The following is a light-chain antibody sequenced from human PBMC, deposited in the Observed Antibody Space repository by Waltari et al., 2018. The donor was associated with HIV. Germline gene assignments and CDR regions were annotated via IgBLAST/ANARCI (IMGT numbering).Light chain of an antibody. Sequence: QSVVTQPPSASGTPGQRVTISCSGSGSNIGTYSVNWYQHFPGTAPKLLIYMNDERPSGVPGRSAGSQSGTSASLAISGLQYDDEADYYCSVWDGSLGGAVFGGGTKLTVL. CDR3: SVWDGSLGGAV. CDR1: GSNIGTYS. CDR2: MND. J-gene: IGLJ2*01. V-gene: IGLV1-47*01.